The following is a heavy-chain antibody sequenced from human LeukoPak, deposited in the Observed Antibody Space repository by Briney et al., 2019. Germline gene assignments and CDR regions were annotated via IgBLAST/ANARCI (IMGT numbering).Heavy chain of an antibody. CDR2: INHSGST. CDR1: GGSFSGYY. D-gene: IGHD4-17*01. J-gene: IGHJ5*02. CDR3: ARLTLRHRWLDT. Sequence: SETLSLTCAVYGGSFSGYYWSWIRQPPGKGLEWIGEINHSGSTNYNPSLKSRVTISVDTSKNQFSLKLSSVTAADTAVYYCARLTLRHRWLDTWGQGTLVAVSS. V-gene: IGHV4-34*01.